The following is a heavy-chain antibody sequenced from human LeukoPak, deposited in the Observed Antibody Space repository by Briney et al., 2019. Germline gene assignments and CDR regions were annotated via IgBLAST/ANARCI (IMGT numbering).Heavy chain of an antibody. J-gene: IGHJ4*02. CDR3: ARAVIYDFWSGFSRDQYYFDY. CDR1: GGSFSGYY. D-gene: IGHD3-3*01. Sequence: SETLSLTCAVYGGSFSGYYWSWIRQPPGKGLEWIGEINHSGSTNYNPSLKSRVTISVDTSKNQFSLKLSSVTAADTAVYYCARAVIYDFWSGFSRDQYYFDYWGQGTLVTVSS. CDR2: INHSGST. V-gene: IGHV4-34*01.